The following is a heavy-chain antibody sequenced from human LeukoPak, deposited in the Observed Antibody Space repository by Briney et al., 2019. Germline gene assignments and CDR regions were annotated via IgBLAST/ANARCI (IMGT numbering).Heavy chain of an antibody. J-gene: IGHJ5*02. D-gene: IGHD6-6*01. CDR1: GGTFSSYA. CDR3: ARDVEYSCSSGWFDP. CDR2: IIPIFGTA. V-gene: IGHV1-69*05. Sequence: SVKVSCKASGGTFSSYAIIWVRQAPGQGLEWMGGIIPIFGTANYAQKFQGRVTITTDESTSTAYMELSSLRSEDTAVYYCARDVEYSCSSGWFDPWGQGTLVTVSS.